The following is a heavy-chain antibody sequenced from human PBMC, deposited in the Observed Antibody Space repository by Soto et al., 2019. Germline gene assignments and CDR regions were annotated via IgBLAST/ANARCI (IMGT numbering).Heavy chain of an antibody. V-gene: IGHV4-59*08. CDR1: GGSISSYY. CDR2: IYYSGST. J-gene: IGHJ4*02. D-gene: IGHD6-6*01. Sequence: SETLSLTCTVSGGSISSYYWSWIRQPPGKGLEWIGYIYYSGSTNYNPSLKSRVTISVDTSRNQFSLKLSSVTAADTAVYYCASIAARQDTYYYFDYWGQGTLVTVSS. CDR3: ASIAARQDTYYYFDY.